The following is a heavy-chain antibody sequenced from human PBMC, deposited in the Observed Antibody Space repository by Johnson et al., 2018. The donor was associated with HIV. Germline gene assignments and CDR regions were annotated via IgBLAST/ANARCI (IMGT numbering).Heavy chain of an antibody. Sequence: QVQLVESGGGVVQPGRSLRLSCAASGFTFSSYGMHWVRQAPGKGLQWVAVIRYDGSNTYYIESVKGRFTISGDNSKNTLYLQMNSLRAEDTAVYYCAREGGSYPGETVDDAFDIWGQGTMVTVSS. D-gene: IGHD3-16*02. CDR2: IRYDGSNT. J-gene: IGHJ3*02. CDR1: GFTFSSYG. CDR3: AREGGSYPGETVDDAFDI. V-gene: IGHV3-33*01.